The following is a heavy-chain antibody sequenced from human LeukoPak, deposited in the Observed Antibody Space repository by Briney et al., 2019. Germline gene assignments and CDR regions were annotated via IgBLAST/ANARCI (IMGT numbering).Heavy chain of an antibody. CDR1: GGSFSGYY. CDR3: ARRSFPYYDFWSGWYNWFDP. V-gene: IGHV4-34*01. J-gene: IGHJ5*02. Sequence: SSETLSLTCAVYGGSFSGYYWSWIRQPPGKGLEWIGEINHSGSTNYNPSLESRVTISVDTSKNQFSLKLSSVTAADTAVYYCARRSFPYYDFWSGWYNWFDPWGQGTLVTVSS. D-gene: IGHD3-3*01. CDR2: INHSGST.